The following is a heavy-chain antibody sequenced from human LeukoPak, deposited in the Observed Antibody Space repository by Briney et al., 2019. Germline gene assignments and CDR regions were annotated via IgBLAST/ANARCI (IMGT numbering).Heavy chain of an antibody. CDR3: ARGIVPAAFDI. CDR2: IGSISRHM. Sequence: GGSLRLSCVPSAFSFSDSSMNWVRRAPGKGLEWLSSIGSISRHMNYADSAKGRFTISRDNAKNSLYLQMNSLRAEDTAVYYCARGIVPAAFDIWGQGTMVTVSP. V-gene: IGHV3-21*01. J-gene: IGHJ3*02. D-gene: IGHD2-2*01. CDR1: AFSFSDSS.